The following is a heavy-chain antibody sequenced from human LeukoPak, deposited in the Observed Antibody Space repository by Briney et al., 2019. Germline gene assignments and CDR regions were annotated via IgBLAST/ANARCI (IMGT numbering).Heavy chain of an antibody. J-gene: IGHJ5*02. Sequence: SETLSLTCIVSGGSISSSSYYWGWIRQPPGKGLEWIGSIYYSGSTYYNPSLKSRVTISVDTSKNQFSLKLSSVTAADTAVYYCARVSEDSSGGNWFDPWGQGTLVTVSS. V-gene: IGHV4-39*07. D-gene: IGHD3-22*01. CDR1: GGSISSSSYY. CDR3: ARVSEDSSGGNWFDP. CDR2: IYYSGST.